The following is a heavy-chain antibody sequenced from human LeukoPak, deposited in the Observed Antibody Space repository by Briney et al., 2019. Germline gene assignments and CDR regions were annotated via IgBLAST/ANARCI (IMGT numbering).Heavy chain of an antibody. CDR3: ARDPIGSGTYYKATFDY. CDR1: GGSFSDYY. J-gene: IGHJ4*02. D-gene: IGHD3-10*01. V-gene: IGHV4-34*01. CDR2: TNHSGST. Sequence: SETLSLTCAVYGGSFSDYYWSWIRQPPGKGLEWIGETNHSGSTNYNPSLKSRITISVDTSKNQFSLKLSSVTAADTAVYYCARDPIGSGTYYKATFDYWGQGTLVTVSS.